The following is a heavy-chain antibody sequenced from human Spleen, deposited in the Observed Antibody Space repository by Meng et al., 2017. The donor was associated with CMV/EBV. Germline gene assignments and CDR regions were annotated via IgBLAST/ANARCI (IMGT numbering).Heavy chain of an antibody. CDR1: GYTFTGYY. CDR3: AREHITMVRGEAFDI. J-gene: IGHJ3*02. V-gene: IGHV1-2*02. CDR2: INPNSGGT. Sequence: ASVKVSCKASGYTFTGYYMHWVRQAPGQGLEWMGWINPNSGGTNYAQKFQGRVTMTRDTSISTAYMELSRLRSDDPAVYYCAREHITMVRGEAFDIWGQGTMVTVSS. D-gene: IGHD3-10*01.